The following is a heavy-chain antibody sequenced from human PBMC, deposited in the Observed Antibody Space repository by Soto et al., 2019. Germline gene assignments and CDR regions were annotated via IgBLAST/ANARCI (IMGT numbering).Heavy chain of an antibody. CDR3: ARDQGQERYYDSSGFRLGGSYAFDI. CDR2: IYYSGST. D-gene: IGHD3-22*01. Sequence: QVQLQESGPGLVKPSQTLSLTCTVSGGSISSGGYYWSWIRQHPGKGLEWIGYIYYSGSTYYNPSLKSRVTISVDTSKNQFSLKLSSVTAEDTAVYYCARDQGQERYYDSSGFRLGGSYAFDIWGQGTMVTVSS. V-gene: IGHV4-31*03. J-gene: IGHJ3*02. CDR1: GGSISSGGYY.